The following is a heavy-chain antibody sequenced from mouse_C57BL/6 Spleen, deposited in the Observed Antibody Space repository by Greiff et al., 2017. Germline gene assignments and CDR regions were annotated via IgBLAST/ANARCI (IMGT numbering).Heavy chain of an antibody. CDR3: ARDPLYDGYYGYFDV. CDR1: GYSITSGYD. CDR2: ISYSGST. J-gene: IGHJ1*03. V-gene: IGHV3-1*01. D-gene: IGHD2-3*01. Sequence: EVKLMESGPGMVKPSQSLSLTCTVTGYSITSGYDWHWIRHFPGNKLEWMGYISYSGSTNYNPSLKSRIYITHDTSKNHFFLKLNSVTTEDTATYYCARDPLYDGYYGYFDVWGTGTTVTVSS.